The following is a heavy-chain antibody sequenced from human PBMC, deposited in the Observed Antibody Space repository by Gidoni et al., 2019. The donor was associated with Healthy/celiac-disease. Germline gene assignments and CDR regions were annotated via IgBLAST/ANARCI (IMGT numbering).Heavy chain of an antibody. D-gene: IGHD3-3*01. CDR1: CGSISRGGYY. CDR3: AREEAHYDFWSGYLN. Sequence: QVQLQESGPGLVKPSQTLSLTCTVSCGSISRGGYYWSWIRQHPGKGLEWLGYIYYSGSTYYNPSLKSRVTISVDTSKNQFSLKLSSVTAADTAVYYCAREEAHYDFWSGYLNWGQGTLVTVSS. V-gene: IGHV4-31*03. J-gene: IGHJ4*02. CDR2: IYYSGST.